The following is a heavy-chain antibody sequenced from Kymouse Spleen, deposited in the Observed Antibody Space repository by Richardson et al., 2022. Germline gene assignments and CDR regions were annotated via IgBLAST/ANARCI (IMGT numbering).Heavy chain of an antibody. V-gene: IGHV3-73*02. CDR2: IRSKANSYAT. CDR3: TRPPITGTTDY. Sequence: EVQLVESGGGLVQPGGSLKLSCAASGFTFSGSAMHWVRQASGKGLEWVGRIRSKANSYATAYAASVKGRFTISRDDSKNTAYLQMNSLKTEDTAVYYCTRPPITGTTDYWGQGTLVTVSS. D-gene: IGHD1-7*01. CDR1: GFTFSGSA. J-gene: IGHJ4*02.